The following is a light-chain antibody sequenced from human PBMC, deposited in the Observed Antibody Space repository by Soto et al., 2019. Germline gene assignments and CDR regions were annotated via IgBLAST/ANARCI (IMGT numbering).Light chain of an antibody. CDR3: SSYTGSNLGV. CDR2: EVS. Sequence: QSLLTRPASVSGSPGQSITSSCTGTSSDVGGYNYVSWYQQHPGKAPTLMISEVSNRPSGVSNRFSGSKSGNTASLTISGLQAEDEADYYCSSYTGSNLGVFGTGTKVTVL. J-gene: IGLJ1*01. CDR1: SSDVGGYNY. V-gene: IGLV2-14*01.